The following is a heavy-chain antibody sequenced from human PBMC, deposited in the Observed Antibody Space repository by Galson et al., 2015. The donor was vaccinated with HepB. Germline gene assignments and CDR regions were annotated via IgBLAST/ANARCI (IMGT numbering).Heavy chain of an antibody. V-gene: IGHV4-59*01. CDR1: GYSMSSYM. D-gene: IGHD6-13*01. CDR2: IYYSGSS. J-gene: IGHJ5*02. CDR3: ARLSRIAAAGQRFDP. Sequence: SETLSLTCSVSGYSMSSYMWTWIRQPPGKGLEWIGYIYYSGSSNYNPSLKSRVTISLDTSKNQFSLKLNSVTDADTAVYFCARLSRIAAAGQRFDPWGQGTLVTVSS.